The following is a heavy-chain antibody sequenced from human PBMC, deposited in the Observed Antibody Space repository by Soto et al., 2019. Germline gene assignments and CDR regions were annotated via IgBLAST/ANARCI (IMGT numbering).Heavy chain of an antibody. J-gene: IGHJ4*02. Sequence: GGSLRLSCAASGFTFSSYAMSWVRQAPGKGLEWVSAISGSGGSTYYADSVKGRFTISRDNSKNTLYLQMNSLRAEDTAVYYCAKDRECGNWNDACAAGLSDYWGQGTLVTVSS. D-gene: IGHD1-1*01. CDR3: AKDRECGNWNDACAAGLSDY. CDR2: ISGSGGST. CDR1: GFTFSSYA. V-gene: IGHV3-23*01.